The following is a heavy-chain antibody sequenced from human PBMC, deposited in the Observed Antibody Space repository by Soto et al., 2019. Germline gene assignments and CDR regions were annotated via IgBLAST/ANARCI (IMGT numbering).Heavy chain of an antibody. J-gene: IGHJ6*02. Sequence: SETLSLTCSVSGYSVASSDYYWAWIRQPPGKGLEWIGSMFYSGLTYYNPSLKSRVTLSVDTSKNQFSVRLNSVTAADTAVYYCAPLSVSLSGPYGIHVWGQGTTVTVSS. CDR1: GYSVASSDYY. CDR3: APLSVSLSGPYGIHV. D-gene: IGHD2-15*01. CDR2: MFYSGLT. V-gene: IGHV4-39*01.